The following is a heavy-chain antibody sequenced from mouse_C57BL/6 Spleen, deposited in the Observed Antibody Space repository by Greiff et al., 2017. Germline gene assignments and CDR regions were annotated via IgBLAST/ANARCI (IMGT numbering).Heavy chain of an antibody. J-gene: IGHJ2*01. D-gene: IGHD1-1*01. V-gene: IGHV5-9*01. CDR3: ARRGLRYYFDY. CDR2: ISGGGGNT. CDR1: GFTFSSYT. Sequence: EVHLVESGGGLVKPGGSLKLSCAASGFTFSSYTMSWVRQTPEKRLEWVATISGGGGNTYYPDSVKGRFTISRDNAKNTLYLQMSSLRSEDTALYYCARRGLRYYFDYWGQGTTLTVSS.